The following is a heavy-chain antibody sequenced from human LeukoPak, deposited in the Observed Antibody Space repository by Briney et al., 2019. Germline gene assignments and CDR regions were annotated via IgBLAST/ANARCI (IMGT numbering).Heavy chain of an antibody. J-gene: IGHJ4*02. Sequence: SETLSLTCTVSGGSISSSSYYWGWIRQPPGKGLEWIGSIYYSGSTYYNPSLKSRVTISVDTSKNQFSLKLRSVTAADTAVYYCARAQRWGSGSYYNDQYYFDYWGQGTLVTVSS. CDR2: IYYSGST. CDR3: ARAQRWGSGSYYNDQYYFDY. CDR1: GGSISSSSYY. V-gene: IGHV4-39*07. D-gene: IGHD3-10*01.